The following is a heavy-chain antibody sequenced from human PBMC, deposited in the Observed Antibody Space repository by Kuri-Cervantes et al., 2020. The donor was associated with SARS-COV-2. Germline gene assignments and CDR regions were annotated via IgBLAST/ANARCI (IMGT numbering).Heavy chain of an antibody. V-gene: IGHV1-18*01. J-gene: IGHJ6*03. CDR1: GYTFTSYG. Sequence: ASVKVSCKASGYTFTSYGISWVRQAPGQGLEWMGWISAYNGNTNYAQKLQGRVTMTTDTSTSTAYMELRSPRSDDTAVYYCARGGYSDWLANLYYYYMDVWGKGTTVTVSS. D-gene: IGHD3-9*01. CDR2: ISAYNGNT. CDR3: ARGGYSDWLANLYYYYMDV.